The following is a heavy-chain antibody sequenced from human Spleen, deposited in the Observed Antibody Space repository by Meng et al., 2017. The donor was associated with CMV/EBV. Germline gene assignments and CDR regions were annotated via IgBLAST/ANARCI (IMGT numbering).Heavy chain of an antibody. V-gene: IGHV3-9*01. CDR3: ARADIVDY. CDR2: ISWNSGSI. D-gene: IGHD5-12*01. Sequence: GGSLRLSCAASGFTFDDYAMHWVRQAPGKGLEWVSGISWNSGSIAYADSVKGRFTISRDNAKNSLYLQMNSLKAEDTAVYYCARADIVDYWGQGTLVTVSS. J-gene: IGHJ4*02. CDR1: GFTFDDYA.